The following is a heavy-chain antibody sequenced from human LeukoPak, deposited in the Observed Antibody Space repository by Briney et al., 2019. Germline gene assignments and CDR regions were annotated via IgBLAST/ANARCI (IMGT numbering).Heavy chain of an antibody. CDR2: MNPNSGNT. CDR3: ARAYYDYVWGSYRLMAFDI. CDR1: GYTFTSYD. V-gene: IGHV1-8*03. Sequence: ASVKVSCKASGYTFTSYDINWVRQATGQGLEWMGWMNPNSGNTGYAQKFQGRVTITRNTSISTAYMELSSLRSEDMAVYYCARAYYDYVWGSYRLMAFDIWGQGTMVTVSS. D-gene: IGHD3-16*02. J-gene: IGHJ3*02.